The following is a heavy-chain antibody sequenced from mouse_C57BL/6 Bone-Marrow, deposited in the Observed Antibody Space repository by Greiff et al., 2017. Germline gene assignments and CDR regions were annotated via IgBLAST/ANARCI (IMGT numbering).Heavy chain of an antibody. V-gene: IGHV1-19*01. J-gene: IGHJ2*01. Sequence: EVQLQQSGPVLVKPGASVKMSCKASGYTFTDYYMNWVKQSHGKSLEWIGVINPYNGGTSYNQKFKGKATLTVDKSSSTAYMELNSLTSEDSAVYYCARGMISYYVGYWGQGTTLTVAS. CDR2: INPYNGGT. D-gene: IGHD2-4*01. CDR1: GYTFTDYY. CDR3: ARGMISYYVGY.